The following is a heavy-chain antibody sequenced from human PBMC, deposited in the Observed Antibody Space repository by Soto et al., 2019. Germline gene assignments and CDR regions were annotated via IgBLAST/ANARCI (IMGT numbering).Heavy chain of an antibody. J-gene: IGHJ4*02. Sequence: PTLVNAAQTLTLTCTVSGFSLRTCGVGVGWIRQPPGKALEWLALIYWNDDKRYSPSLKSRLTVTKDASKNQVVLTMTNMDPVDTATYYFAHRVRGAPYHLSYSGQRTPVPVSS. CDR3: AHRVRGAPYHLSY. CDR1: GFSLRTCGVG. CDR2: IYWNDDK. D-gene: IGHD3-10*01. V-gene: IGHV2-5*01.